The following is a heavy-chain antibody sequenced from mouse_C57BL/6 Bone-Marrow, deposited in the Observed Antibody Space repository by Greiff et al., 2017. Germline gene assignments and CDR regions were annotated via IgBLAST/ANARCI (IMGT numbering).Heavy chain of an antibody. D-gene: IGHD2-2*01. V-gene: IGHV8-8*01. CDR1: GFSLSTFGMG. Sequence: QVTLKVCGPGILQPSQTLSLTCSFSGFSLSTFGMGVVWIRQPSGKGLEWLAHIWWDDDKYYNPARKSRLTISKDTSKIQVFLKIAHADAADTATYYCAYYGYGGGFAYWGQGTLVTVSA. CDR3: AYYGYGGGFAY. CDR2: IWWDDDK. J-gene: IGHJ3*01.